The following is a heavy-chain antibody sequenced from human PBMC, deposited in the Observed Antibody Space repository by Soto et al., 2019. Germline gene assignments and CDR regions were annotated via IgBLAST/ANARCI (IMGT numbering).Heavy chain of an antibody. Sequence: GGSLRLSCSASGFTFISYAMHWVLQAPGKGLEYVSAISSNGGSTYYADSVKGRFTISRDNSKNSLYLQMNSLRDEDTAVYYCAKRGITMIVRAFDIWGQGTMVTVSS. CDR1: GFTFISYA. V-gene: IGHV3-64*04. CDR3: AKRGITMIVRAFDI. CDR2: ISSNGGST. J-gene: IGHJ3*02. D-gene: IGHD3-22*01.